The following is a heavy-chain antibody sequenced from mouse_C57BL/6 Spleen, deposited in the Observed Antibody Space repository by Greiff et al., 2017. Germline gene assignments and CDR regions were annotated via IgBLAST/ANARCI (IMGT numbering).Heavy chain of an antibody. Sequence: QVQLKESGAELVKPGASVKMSCKASGYTFTSYWITWVKQRPGQGLEWIGDIYPGSGSTNYNEKFKSKATLTVDTSSSTAYMQLSSLTSEDSAVYYCARRDSSGYVGYAMDYWGQGTSVTVSS. CDR3: ARRDSSGYVGYAMDY. J-gene: IGHJ4*01. CDR2: IYPGSGST. CDR1: GYTFTSYW. D-gene: IGHD3-2*02. V-gene: IGHV1-55*01.